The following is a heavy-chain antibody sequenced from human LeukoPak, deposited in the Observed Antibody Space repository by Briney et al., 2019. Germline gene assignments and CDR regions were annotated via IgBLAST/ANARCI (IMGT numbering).Heavy chain of an antibody. V-gene: IGHV1-2*02. CDR1: GYTFTGYY. D-gene: IGHD3-10*01. CDR2: INPNSGGT. Sequence: GASVKVSCKASGYTFTGYYMHWVRQAPGQGLEWMGWINPNSGGTNYAQKFQGRVTMTRDTSISTAYRELSRLRSDDTAVYYCASVSSYYYGSGSYAWFDPWGQGTLVTVSS. J-gene: IGHJ5*02. CDR3: ASVSSYYYGSGSYAWFDP.